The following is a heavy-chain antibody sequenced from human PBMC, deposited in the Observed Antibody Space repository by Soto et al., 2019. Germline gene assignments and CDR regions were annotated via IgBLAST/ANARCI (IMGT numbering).Heavy chain of an antibody. V-gene: IGHV3-53*02. CDR3: ATYSSLDY. J-gene: IGHJ4*02. CDR1: GFTVSNNY. CDR2: IYSGGST. D-gene: IGHD6-13*01. Sequence: EVQLVETGGGLIQPGGSLRLSCAASGFTVSNNYMSWVRQAPGKGLEWVSLIYSGGSTYYADSVKGRFTISRDNSKNTLYLQMNSLTADDTAVYYCATYSSLDYWGQGTLVTVSS.